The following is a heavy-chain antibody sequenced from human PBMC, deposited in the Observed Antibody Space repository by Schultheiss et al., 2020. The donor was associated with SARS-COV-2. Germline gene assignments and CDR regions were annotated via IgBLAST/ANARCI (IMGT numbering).Heavy chain of an antibody. CDR3: ARSLFRHGMDV. CDR1: AGSISSSSYY. CDR2: IYYSGST. Sequence: SQTLSLTCTVSAGSISSSSYYWGWIRQPPGKGLEWIGSIYYSGSTYYNPSLKSRVTISVDTSKNQFSLKLSSVTAADTAVYYCARSLFRHGMDVWGQGTTVTVSS. D-gene: IGHD2-21*01. J-gene: IGHJ6*02. V-gene: IGHV4-39*01.